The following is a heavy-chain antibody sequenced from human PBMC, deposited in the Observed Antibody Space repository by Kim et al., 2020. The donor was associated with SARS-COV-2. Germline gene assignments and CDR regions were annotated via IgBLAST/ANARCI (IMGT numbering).Heavy chain of an antibody. CDR2: INPNNGDT. D-gene: IGHD2-21*02. J-gene: IGHJ4*02. Sequence: ASVKVSCKASGYTFSGHFMNWVRQAPGQGLEWMGWINPNNGDTYSAPKFQGRVTMTRDTSITTFYMELSSLRYDDTAIYYCARRGVMVTPDYWGQGTLVT. V-gene: IGHV1-2*02. CDR1: GYTFSGHF. CDR3: ARRGVMVTPDY.